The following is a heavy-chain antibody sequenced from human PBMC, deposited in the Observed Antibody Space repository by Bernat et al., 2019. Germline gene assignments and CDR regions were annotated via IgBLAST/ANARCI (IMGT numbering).Heavy chain of an antibody. J-gene: IGHJ4*02. D-gene: IGHD4-11*01. CDR1: GFTFDDYG. Sequence: EVQLVESGGGVVRPGGSLRLSCAASGFTFDDYGMSWVRRAPGKGLEWVAGTNWNGGSTGYADSVNGRFTISRDNAKTSLYLQMNSLRAEDTAFYYCARDGDYSNYGGYWGQGTLVTVSS. CDR3: ARDGDYSNYGGY. CDR2: TNWNGGST. V-gene: IGHV3-20*04.